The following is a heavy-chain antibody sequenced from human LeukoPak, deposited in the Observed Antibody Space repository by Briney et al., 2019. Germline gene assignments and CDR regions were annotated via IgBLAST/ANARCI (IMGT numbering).Heavy chain of an antibody. D-gene: IGHD3-16*02. Sequence: GGSLRLSCAASGFSFSSRALSWVRQAPGKGLEWVSTIGSTGESTFYADSVKGRFTISRDNSKDTLYLQLNSLRAEGTAIYYCATYVWETYRFSDWGQGTLVTVSS. CDR1: GFSFSSRA. V-gene: IGHV3-23*01. J-gene: IGHJ4*02. CDR2: IGSTGEST. CDR3: ATYVWETYRFSD.